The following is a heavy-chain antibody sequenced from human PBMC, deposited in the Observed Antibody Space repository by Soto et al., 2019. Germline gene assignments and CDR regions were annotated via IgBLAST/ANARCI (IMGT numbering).Heavy chain of an antibody. CDR3: ARGGDCSSAGFDTPCCSDGMDV. V-gene: IGHV1-18*01. J-gene: IGHJ6*02. CDR1: GYNFASHT. CDR2: ISAYNGDR. D-gene: IGHD2-2*01. Sequence: KVSCKASGYNFASHTINWVRQAPGQGPEWMGWISAYNGDRNYAQKFQGRVTMGTDRSTSTAYMELRSLRSDDTAVYYCARGGDCSSAGFDTPCCSDGMDVWGRGTTVTV.